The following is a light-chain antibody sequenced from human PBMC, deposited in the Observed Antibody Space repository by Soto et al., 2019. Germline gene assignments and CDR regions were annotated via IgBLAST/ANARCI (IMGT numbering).Light chain of an antibody. V-gene: IGKV3-15*01. CDR3: QQYNKWPLT. J-gene: IGKJ4*01. CDR1: QSVSNN. CDR2: HVS. Sequence: EIVMTQSPATLSVSTGERATLSCRASQSVSNNLAWYQQKPVQAPRLLIYHVSTRTTGIPARFSGSGSGTEFTLTISSLPSEDFAVYYCQQYNKWPLTFGGGTKVEIK.